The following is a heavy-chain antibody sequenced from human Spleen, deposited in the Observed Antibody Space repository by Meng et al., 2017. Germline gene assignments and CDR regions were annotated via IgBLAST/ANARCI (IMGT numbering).Heavy chain of an antibody. CDR2: NYWDDDK. V-gene: IGHV2-5*02. Sequence: QITLKESGPTLVSPTPTITLTCTFSGFSLSTSGVGVGWIRQSPGKALELLALNYWDDDKLYSPSLKSRLTITKDTPTNQVVRTMTNMDPIDTATYYCAHRPADTAIVYIDYWGQGTLVTVSS. J-gene: IGHJ4*02. CDR3: AHRPADTAIVYIDY. CDR1: GFSLSTSGVG. D-gene: IGHD5-18*01.